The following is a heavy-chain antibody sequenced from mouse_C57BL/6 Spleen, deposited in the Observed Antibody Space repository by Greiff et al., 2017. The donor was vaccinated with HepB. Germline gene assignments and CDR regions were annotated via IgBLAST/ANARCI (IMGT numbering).Heavy chain of an antibody. V-gene: IGHV1-50*01. Sequence: VQLQQPGAELVKPGASVKLSCKASGYTFTSYWMQWVKQRPGQGLEWIGEIDPSDSYTNYNQKFKGKATLTVDTSSSTAYMQLSSLTSEDSAVYYCARDYYGSFYYFDYWGQGTTLTVSS. CDR2: IDPSDSYT. J-gene: IGHJ2*01. D-gene: IGHD1-1*01. CDR3: ARDYYGSFYYFDY. CDR1: GYTFTSYW.